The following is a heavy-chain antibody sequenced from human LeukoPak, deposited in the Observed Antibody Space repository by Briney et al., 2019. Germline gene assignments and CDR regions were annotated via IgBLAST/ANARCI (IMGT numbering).Heavy chain of an antibody. CDR3: AKLGHCSSVSCYMNWFDP. CDR1: GFTFSNYA. J-gene: IGHJ5*02. V-gene: IGHV3-23*01. D-gene: IGHD2-2*01. CDR2: ISDSGDRT. Sequence: PGGSLRLSCAASGFTFSNYAMSWIRQAPGKGLEWVSGISDSGDRTYFADSVKGRFTISRDNSKSTLYLQMNSLRAEDTAIYYCAKLGHCSSVSCYMNWFDPWGQGTLVTVSS.